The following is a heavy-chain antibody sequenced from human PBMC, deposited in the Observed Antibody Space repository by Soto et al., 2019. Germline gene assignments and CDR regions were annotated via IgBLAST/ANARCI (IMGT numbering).Heavy chain of an antibody. CDR2: IYYSGST. CDR3: ARPSGRQQLVGWFDP. J-gene: IGHJ5*02. Sequence: SETLSLTCTVSGGSISSSSYYWGWIRQPPGKGLEWIGSIYYSGSTYYNPSLKSRVTISVDTSKNQFSLKLSSVTAADTAVYYCARPSGRQQLVGWFDPWGQGTLVTVSS. CDR1: GGSISSSSYY. V-gene: IGHV4-39*01. D-gene: IGHD6-13*01.